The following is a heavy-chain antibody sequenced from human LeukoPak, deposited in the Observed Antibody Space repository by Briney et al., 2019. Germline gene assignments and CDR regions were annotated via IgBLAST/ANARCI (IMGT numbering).Heavy chain of an antibody. Sequence: GGPQRLSCAPSGFPFSNYDILCVRQARGRGLVCVSSISDSGGSTYYADSVKGRFTISRDNSKNTLYLQMTNLRAADTAVYYCAKDLSRAVAADWFDPWDQGSLVTVSS. V-gene: IGHV3-23*01. D-gene: IGHD6-19*01. CDR1: GFPFSNYD. CDR2: ISDSGGST. J-gene: IGHJ5*02. CDR3: AKDLSRAVAADWFDP.